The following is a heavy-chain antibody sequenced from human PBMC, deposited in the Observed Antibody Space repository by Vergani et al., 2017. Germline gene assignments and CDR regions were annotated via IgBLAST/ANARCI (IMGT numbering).Heavy chain of an antibody. CDR3: ARVRSRYSSSGKGFDY. CDR2: ISSSSSYI. J-gene: IGHJ4*02. D-gene: IGHD6-6*01. V-gene: IGHV3-21*01. CDR1: GFTFSSYS. Sequence: EVQLVESGGGLVKPGGSLRLSCAASGFTFSSYSMNWVRQAPGKGLEWVSSISSSSSYIYYADSVKGRVTISRDNAKNSLYLQMNSLRAEDTAVYYCARVRSRYSSSGKGFDYWGQGTLVTVSS.